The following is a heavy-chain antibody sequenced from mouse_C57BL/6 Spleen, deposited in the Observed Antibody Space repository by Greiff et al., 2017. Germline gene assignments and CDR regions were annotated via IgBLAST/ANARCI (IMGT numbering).Heavy chain of an antibody. D-gene: IGHD2-4*01. CDR1: GYTFTSYW. Sequence: QVQLQQPGAELVKPGASVKLSCKASGYTFTSYWMHWVKQRPGQGLEWIGMINPTSGSTNYNEKFKGKATLTVDKSSSTAYMQLSSLTSEDSAVYYCERDGRLRQDDYWGQGTTVTVSS. J-gene: IGHJ2*01. CDR2: INPTSGST. V-gene: IGHV1-64*01. CDR3: ERDGRLRQDDY.